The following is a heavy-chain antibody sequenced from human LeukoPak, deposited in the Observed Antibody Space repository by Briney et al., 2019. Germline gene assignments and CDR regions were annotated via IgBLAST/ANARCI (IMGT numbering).Heavy chain of an antibody. CDR3: ARLSGYDWESFYDY. Sequence: GGSLRLSCAASGFTCSSYAMSWVRQAPGKGLEWVSAISGSGASTYYADSVKGRFTISRDNSKNTLYLQMNSLRAEDTAVYYCARLSGYDWESFYDYWGQGTLVTVSS. D-gene: IGHD5-12*01. CDR1: GFTCSSYA. J-gene: IGHJ4*02. V-gene: IGHV3-23*01. CDR2: ISGSGAST.